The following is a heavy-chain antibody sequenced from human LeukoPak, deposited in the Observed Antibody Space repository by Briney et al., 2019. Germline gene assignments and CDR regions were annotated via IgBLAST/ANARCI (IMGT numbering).Heavy chain of an antibody. CDR3: ARSSYSSSWYEGFQIDY. CDR2: MNPNSGNT. J-gene: IGHJ4*02. CDR1: GYTFTSYD. D-gene: IGHD6-13*01. V-gene: IGHV1-8*01. Sequence: ASVKVSCKASGYTFTSYDIYWVRQATGQGLEWMGWMNPNSGNTGYAQKFQGRVTMTRNTSISTAYMELSSLRSEDTAVYYCARSSYSSSWYEGFQIDYWGQGTLVTVSS.